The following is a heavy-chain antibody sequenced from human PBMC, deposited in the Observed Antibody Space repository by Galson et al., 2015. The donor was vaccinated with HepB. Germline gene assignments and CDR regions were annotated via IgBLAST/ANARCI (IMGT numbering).Heavy chain of an antibody. CDR3: AKDLGTPQQQLGPPLKTLDY. CDR1: GFTFSSYG. D-gene: IGHD6-13*01. CDR2: ISYDGSNK. Sequence: SLRLSCAASGFTFSSYGMHWVRQAPGKGLEWVAVISYDGSNKYYADSVKGRFTISRDNSKNTLYLQMNSLRAEDTALYYCAKDLGTPQQQLGPPLKTLDYWGRGTLVTVSS. J-gene: IGHJ4*02. V-gene: IGHV3-30*18.